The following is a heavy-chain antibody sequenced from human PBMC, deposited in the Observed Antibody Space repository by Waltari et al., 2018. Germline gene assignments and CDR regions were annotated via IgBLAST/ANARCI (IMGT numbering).Heavy chain of an antibody. Sequence: EVQLLESGGGLVQPGGSLRLSCAASGFTFSSYAMRWVRQAPGKGLEWVSAISGSGGSTYYADSVKGRFTISRDNSKNTLYLQMNSLRAEDTAVYYCAKDSYYDSSGYSGYWGQGTLVTVSS. CDR3: AKDSYYDSSGYSGY. D-gene: IGHD3-22*01. CDR2: ISGSGGST. CDR1: GFTFSSYA. V-gene: IGHV3-23*01. J-gene: IGHJ4*02.